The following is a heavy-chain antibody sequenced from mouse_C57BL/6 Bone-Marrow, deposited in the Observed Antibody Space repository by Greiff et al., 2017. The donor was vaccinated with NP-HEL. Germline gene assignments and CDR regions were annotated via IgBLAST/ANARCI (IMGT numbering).Heavy chain of an antibody. CDR1: GYAFSSSW. D-gene: IGHD2-3*01. J-gene: IGHJ3*01. V-gene: IGHV1-82*01. CDR2: IYPGDGDT. CDR3: ARGDGYSQAWFAY. Sequence: QVQLQQSGPELVKPGASVKISCKASGYAFSSSWMNWVKQRPGKGLEWIGRIYPGDGDTNYNGKFKGKATLTADKSSSTAYMQLSSLTSEDSAVYFCARGDGYSQAWFAYWGQGTLVTVSA.